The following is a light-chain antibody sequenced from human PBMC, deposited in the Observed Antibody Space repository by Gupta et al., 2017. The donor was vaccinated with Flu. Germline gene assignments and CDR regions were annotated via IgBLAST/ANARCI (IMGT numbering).Light chain of an antibody. CDR3: SSYTSSSRAVV. J-gene: IGLJ2*01. CDR1: SSDVGGYKY. V-gene: IGLV2-14*01. Sequence: QSALTQPASVSGSPGQSITISCTGTSSDVGGYKYVSWYQQHAGKAPKLMIYEVSNRPSGVSNRFSGSKSGNTASMTIPGLQAEDEADYYCSSYTSSSRAVVFGGGTKLTVL. CDR2: EVS.